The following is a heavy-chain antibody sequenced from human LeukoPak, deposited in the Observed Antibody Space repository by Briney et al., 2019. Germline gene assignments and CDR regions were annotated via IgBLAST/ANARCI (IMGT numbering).Heavy chain of an antibody. V-gene: IGHV4-59*01. J-gene: IGHJ6*03. CDR1: GGSISSYY. Sequence: SETLSLTCTVSGGSISSYYWSWIRQPPGKGLEWIGYIYYSGSTNYNPSLKSRVTISVDTSKNQFSLKLSSLTAADTAVYYCARVRDGYNYYYYYYMDVWGKGTTVTVSS. D-gene: IGHD5-24*01. CDR2: IYYSGST. CDR3: ARVRDGYNYYYYYYMDV.